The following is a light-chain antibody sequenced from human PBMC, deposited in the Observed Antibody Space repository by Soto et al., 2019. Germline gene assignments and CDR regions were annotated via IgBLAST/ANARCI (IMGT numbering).Light chain of an antibody. CDR3: QQTNSIPYT. CDR2: TAS. Sequence: DIQMTQSPSSLSASVGDRVTITCRASQSVSHFLNWYQQKSGKAPKLLIHTASSLQSAVPSRFSGRASGTDFTLTISSLQPEDSATYYCQQTNSIPYTFGQGTKVEIK. CDR1: QSVSHF. J-gene: IGKJ2*01. V-gene: IGKV1-39*01.